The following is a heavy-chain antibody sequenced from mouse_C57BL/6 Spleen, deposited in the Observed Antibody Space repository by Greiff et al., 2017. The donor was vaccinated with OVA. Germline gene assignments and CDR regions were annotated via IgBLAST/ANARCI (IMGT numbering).Heavy chain of an antibody. CDR2: IYPGSGST. J-gene: IGHJ2*01. CDR3: ARSYDYDGLDY. CDR1: GYTFTSYW. D-gene: IGHD2-4*01. Sequence: QVQLQQPGAELVKPGASVKMSCKASGYTFTSYWITWVKQRPGQGLEWIGDIYPGSGSTNYNEKFKSKATLTVDTSSSTAYMQLSSLTSEDAAVYYCARSYDYDGLDYWGQGTTLTVSS. V-gene: IGHV1-55*01.